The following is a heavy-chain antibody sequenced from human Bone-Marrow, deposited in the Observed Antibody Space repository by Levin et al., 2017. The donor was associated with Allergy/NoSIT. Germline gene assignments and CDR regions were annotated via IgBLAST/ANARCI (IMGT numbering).Heavy chain of an antibody. CDR2: IWYDGSNK. D-gene: IGHD6-19*01. Sequence: AGGSLRLSCAASGFTFSSYGMHWVRQAPGKGLEWVAVIWYDGSNKYYADSVKGRFTISRDNSKNTLYLQMNSLRAEDTAVYYCARGLQVWMAGSGWYYFDYWGQGTLVTVSS. CDR3: ARGLQVWMAGSGWYYFDY. V-gene: IGHV3-33*01. CDR1: GFTFSSYG. J-gene: IGHJ4*02.